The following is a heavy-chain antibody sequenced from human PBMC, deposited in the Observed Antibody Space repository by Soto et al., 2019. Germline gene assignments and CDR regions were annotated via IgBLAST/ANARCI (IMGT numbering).Heavy chain of an antibody. J-gene: IGHJ6*02. V-gene: IGHV1-3*05. CDR3: ARDPSYYGMDV. CDR1: GYTFTSYA. CDR2: INAGNGNT. Sequence: QVQLVQSGAEEKKPGASVKVSCKASGYTFTSYAMHWVRQAPGQRLEWMGWINAGNGNTKYSQKFQGRVTITRDTTASSAQKELSSLRSEDTAVYYCARDPSYYGMDVWGQGTTVTVSS.